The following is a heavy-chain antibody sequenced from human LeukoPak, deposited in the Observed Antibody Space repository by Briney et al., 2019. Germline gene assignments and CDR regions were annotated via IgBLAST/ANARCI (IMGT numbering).Heavy chain of an antibody. Sequence: GESLKISCRGSGYSFSTYWVGWVRQMPGKGLEWMGIMYPGDSDTRYSPPFQGQFTTSADKSISTAYLQWSSLKASDTAMYYCARRDGYNMGAFDIWGQGTMVTVSS. V-gene: IGHV5-51*01. CDR2: MYPGDSDT. CDR1: GYSFSTYW. J-gene: IGHJ3*02. CDR3: ARRDGYNMGAFDI. D-gene: IGHD5-24*01.